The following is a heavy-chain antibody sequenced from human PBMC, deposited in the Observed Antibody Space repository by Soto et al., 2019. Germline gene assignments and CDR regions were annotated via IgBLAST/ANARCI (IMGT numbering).Heavy chain of an antibody. D-gene: IGHD2-21*02. V-gene: IGHV3-30*18. CDR3: AKSCDSDWYFDL. CDR2: ISYDGSNK. J-gene: IGHJ2*01. Sequence: QVQLVESGGGVVQPGRSLRLSCAASGFTFSSYGMHWVRQAPGKGLEWVAVISYDGSNKYYADSVKGRFTISRDNSKNTLYMQMNSLRAEDTAVYYCAKSCDSDWYFDLWGRGTLVTVSS. CDR1: GFTFSSYG.